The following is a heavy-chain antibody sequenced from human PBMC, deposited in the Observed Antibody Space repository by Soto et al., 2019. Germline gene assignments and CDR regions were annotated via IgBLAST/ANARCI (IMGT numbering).Heavy chain of an antibody. V-gene: IGHV3-23*01. CDR2: IIDSGGST. Sequence: EVQLLESGGGLVQPEGSLRLSCAASGFTFSSCAMGWVRQAPGKGLEWVSDIIDSGGSTYYADSVKGRFTISRANSKSTLYLQMNSLRAEDTALYYCAKGRSYYYYYGVDVWGQGTTVTVSS. CDR3: AKGRSYYYYYGVDV. J-gene: IGHJ6*02. CDR1: GFTFSSCA.